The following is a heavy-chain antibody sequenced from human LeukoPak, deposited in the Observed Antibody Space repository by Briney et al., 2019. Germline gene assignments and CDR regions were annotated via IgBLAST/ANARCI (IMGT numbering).Heavy chain of an antibody. D-gene: IGHD3-3*01. CDR3: ASLDFWSGYFDS. V-gene: IGHV3-66*01. CDR1: GFTVSRNY. J-gene: IGHJ4*02. Sequence: GGSLRLSCAASGFTVSRNYMSWVRQAPGKGLEWVCLIYSGGGTHYADSVKGRFTISRDSSKNTVYLQMNSLRAEDTAVYYCASLDFWSGYFDSWGQGTLVTVSS. CDR2: IYSGGGT.